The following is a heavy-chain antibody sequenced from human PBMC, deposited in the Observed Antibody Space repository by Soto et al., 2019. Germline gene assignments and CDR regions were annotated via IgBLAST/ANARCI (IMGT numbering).Heavy chain of an antibody. D-gene: IGHD3-10*01. J-gene: IGHJ4*02. V-gene: IGHV4-39*01. CDR1: GGSIGGSNYF. CDR3: GKGFYGSGGPDV. Sequence: SETLSLTCTVSGGSIGGSNYFWGWIRQSPGTGLEWLGTIYSSGSTYYNPSLKSRLTMSIDTSANLFSMNLSAVTAADTAIYYCGKGFYGSGGPDVWGPGTLVTVSS. CDR2: IYSSGST.